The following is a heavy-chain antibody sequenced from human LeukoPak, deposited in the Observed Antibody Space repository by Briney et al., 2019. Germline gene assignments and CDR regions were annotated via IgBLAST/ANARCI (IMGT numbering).Heavy chain of an antibody. CDR3: ARGGHVLLWFGELFRFDY. Sequence: SETLSLICAVYGVSFSGYYWSWIRQPPGKGLEWIGEINHSGSTNYNPSLKSRVTISVDTSKNQFSLKLSSVTAADTAVYYCARGGHVLLWFGELFRFDYWGQGTLVTVSS. J-gene: IGHJ4*02. CDR1: GVSFSGYY. CDR2: INHSGST. V-gene: IGHV4-34*01. D-gene: IGHD3-10*01.